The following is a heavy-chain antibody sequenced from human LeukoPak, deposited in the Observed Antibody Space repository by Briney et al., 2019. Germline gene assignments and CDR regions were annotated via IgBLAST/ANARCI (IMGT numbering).Heavy chain of an antibody. Sequence: GGSLRLACAASGFTFSNYSMNWVRQAPGRGLEWVASISSSSSFIFYADSVKGRFTISRGNAKNSLYLLINSLRVEDTAVYYCARGGLVTGTTLDYWGQGTLVTVSS. J-gene: IGHJ4*02. CDR2: ISSSSSFI. CDR3: ARGGLVTGTTLDY. CDR1: GFTFSNYS. V-gene: IGHV3-21*01. D-gene: IGHD1-1*01.